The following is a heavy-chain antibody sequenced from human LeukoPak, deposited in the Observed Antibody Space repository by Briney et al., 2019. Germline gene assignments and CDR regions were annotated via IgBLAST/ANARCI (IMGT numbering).Heavy chain of an antibody. V-gene: IGHV3-21*01. Sequence: GGSLRLSCAASGFTFSSYSMNWVSQAPGKGLEWVSSISSSSSYIYYADSVKGRFTISRDNAKNSLYLQMNSLRAEDTAVYYCARDGHNSWRSYYFDYWGQGTLVTVSS. D-gene: IGHD6-13*01. J-gene: IGHJ4*02. CDR3: ARDGHNSWRSYYFDY. CDR1: GFTFSSYS. CDR2: ISSSSSYI.